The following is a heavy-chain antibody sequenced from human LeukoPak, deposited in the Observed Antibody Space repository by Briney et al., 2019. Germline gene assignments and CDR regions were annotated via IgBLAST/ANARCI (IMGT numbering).Heavy chain of an antibody. CDR3: ARGHDYGDQIGLHLIHDY. CDR1: GYTFTSYD. CDR2: MNPNSGNT. Sequence: ASVKVSCKASGYTFTSYDINWVRQATGQGLEWMGWMNPNSGNTGYAQKFQGRVIMTRNTSISTAYMELSSLRSEDTAVYYCARGHDYGDQIGLHLIHDYWGQGTLVTVSS. D-gene: IGHD4-17*01. V-gene: IGHV1-8*01. J-gene: IGHJ4*02.